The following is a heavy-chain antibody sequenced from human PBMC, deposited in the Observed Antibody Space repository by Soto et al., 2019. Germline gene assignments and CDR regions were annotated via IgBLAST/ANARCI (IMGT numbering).Heavy chain of an antibody. CDR3: ASSATTFDY. CDR2: IKQDGSEK. J-gene: IGHJ4*02. Sequence: GGSLRLSCAASGFTFSSYWMSWVRQAPGKGLEWVANIKQDGSEKYYVGSVKGRFTISRDNAKDSLYLQMNSLRAEDTAVYYCASSATTFDYWGQGTLVTVSS. D-gene: IGHD1-1*01. CDR1: GFTFSSYW. V-gene: IGHV3-7*03.